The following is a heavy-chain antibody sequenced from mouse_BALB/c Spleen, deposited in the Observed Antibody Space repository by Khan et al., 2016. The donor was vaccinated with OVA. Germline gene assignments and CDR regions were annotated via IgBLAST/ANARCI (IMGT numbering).Heavy chain of an antibody. J-gene: IGHJ3*01. Sequence: EVQLQQSGPDLVKPGASVKISCKASGYSFTLYYMSWVKQSHGKSLEWIGRVNPNTDNINYNQEFKGKAILTVDKSSNTSYMELRSLTSEDSAVYFGARGYDCFASWGQGTLVTVSA. CDR1: GYSFTLYY. CDR3: ARGYDCFAS. D-gene: IGHD2-14*01. V-gene: IGHV1-26*01. CDR2: VNPNTDNI.